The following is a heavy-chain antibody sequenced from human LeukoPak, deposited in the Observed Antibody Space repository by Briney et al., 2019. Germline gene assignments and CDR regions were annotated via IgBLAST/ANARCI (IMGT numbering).Heavy chain of an antibody. J-gene: IGHJ4*02. CDR2: ISNSGSPT. Sequence: GGSLRLSCAASGFTFSSYSMNWVRQAPGKGLEWVSYISNSGSPTYYSDSVKGRFIISRDNVKNSLDLQMNSLRDEDTAVYYCARAPNNHGGYTNDYWGQGTLVIVSS. V-gene: IGHV3-48*02. CDR1: GFTFSSYS. D-gene: IGHD4-23*01. CDR3: ARAPNNHGGYTNDY.